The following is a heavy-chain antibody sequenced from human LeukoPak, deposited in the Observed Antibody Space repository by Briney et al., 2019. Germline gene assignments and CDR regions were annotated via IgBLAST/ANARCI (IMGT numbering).Heavy chain of an antibody. J-gene: IGHJ4*02. V-gene: IGHV3-21*01. D-gene: IGHD5-18*01. CDR3: ARDRWGYSYGGD. Sequence: PGGSLRLSCAASGFTFSSYNMNWVRQAPGKGLEWVSSITSSSSYIYYADSVKGRFTISRDNAKNSLYLQMNSLRAEDTAVYYCARDRWGYSYGGDWGQGTLVTVSS. CDR1: GFTFSSYN. CDR2: ITSSSSYI.